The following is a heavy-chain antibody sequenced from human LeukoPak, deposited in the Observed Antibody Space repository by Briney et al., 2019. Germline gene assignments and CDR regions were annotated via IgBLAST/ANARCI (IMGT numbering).Heavy chain of an antibody. Sequence: PGGSLRLSCAPSGFTFSSYTMNWVRQAPGKGLEWVSSISSSSSYIYYADSVKGRFTISRDNAKNSLYLQMNSLRSEDTAVYYRARENFGSSSDYWGQGTLVTVSS. D-gene: IGHD6-13*01. CDR3: ARENFGSSSDY. CDR2: ISSSSSYI. CDR1: GFTFSSYT. V-gene: IGHV3-21*01. J-gene: IGHJ4*02.